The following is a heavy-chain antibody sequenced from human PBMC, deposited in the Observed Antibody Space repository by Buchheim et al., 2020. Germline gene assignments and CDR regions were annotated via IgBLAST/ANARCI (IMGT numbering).Heavy chain of an antibody. J-gene: IGHJ4*02. Sequence: EVQLVESGGGLVQPGGSLRLSCAASGFTFSSYSMNWVRQAPGKGLEWVSYISSSSSTIYYADSVKGRFTISRDNAKNSLYLQMNSLSAENAAVYYCARDPVNGTGEPYYFDYWGQGTL. CDR3: ARDPVNGTGEPYYFDY. CDR1: GFTFSSYS. D-gene: IGHD1-20*01. CDR2: ISSSSSTI. V-gene: IGHV3-48*01.